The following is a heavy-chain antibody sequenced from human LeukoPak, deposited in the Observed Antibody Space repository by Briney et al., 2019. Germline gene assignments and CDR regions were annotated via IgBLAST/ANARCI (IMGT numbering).Heavy chain of an antibody. D-gene: IGHD3-9*01. J-gene: IGHJ4*02. V-gene: IGHV1-8*01. CDR2: MNPNSGNT. Sequence: ASVKVSCKASGYTFTSYDINWVRQATGQGLEWMGWMNPNSGNTGYAQKFQGRVTMTRNTSISTAYVELGSLRSEDTAVYYCARAPIGGRYFDWLSQKYFDYWGQGTLVTVSS. CDR3: ARAPIGGRYFDWLSQKYFDY. CDR1: GYTFTSYD.